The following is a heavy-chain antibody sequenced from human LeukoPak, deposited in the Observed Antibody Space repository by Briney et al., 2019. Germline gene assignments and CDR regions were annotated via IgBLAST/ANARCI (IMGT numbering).Heavy chain of an antibody. Sequence: ASVTVSCKTSGGTFSSYAITWVRQAPGQGLEWLGGIIPKFGTANYAQKFRGRVTITAAESTKTAYMVLSSLRSEDTAVYYCARDRPGRYCSTTSCFTASPFDPWGQGTLVTVSS. J-gene: IGHJ5*02. D-gene: IGHD2-2*02. V-gene: IGHV1-69*13. CDR3: ARDRPGRYCSTTSCFTASPFDP. CDR2: IIPKFGTA. CDR1: GGTFSSYA.